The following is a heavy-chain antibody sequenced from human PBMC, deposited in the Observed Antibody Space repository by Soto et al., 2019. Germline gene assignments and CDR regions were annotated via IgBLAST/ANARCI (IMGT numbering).Heavy chain of an antibody. CDR3: GITMVRGVISGAFDI. V-gene: IGHV1-18*04. CDR2: ISAYNGNT. D-gene: IGHD3-10*01. J-gene: IGHJ3*02. CDR1: GYTFTSYG. Sequence: QVQLVQSGAEVKKPGASVKVSCKASGYTFTSYGISWVRQAPGQGLEWMGWISAYNGNTNYAQKLQGRVTMTTDTSTSTAYMELRSLRSADTAVYYCGITMVRGVISGAFDIWGQGTMVTVSS.